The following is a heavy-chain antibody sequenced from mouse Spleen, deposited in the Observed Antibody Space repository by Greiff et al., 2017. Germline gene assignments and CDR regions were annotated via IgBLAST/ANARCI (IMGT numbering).Heavy chain of an antibody. J-gene: IGHJ1*01. D-gene: IGHD2-5*01. Sequence: EVKLMESGGGLVKPGGSLKLSCAASGFTFSSYAMSWVRQTPEKRLEWVASISSGGSTYYPDSVKGRFTISRDNAKNTLFLQMTSLRSEDTAMYYCARKGSNPYWYFDVWGAGTTVTVSS. CDR3: ARKGSNPYWYFDV. CDR2: ISSGGST. CDR1: GFTFSSYA. V-gene: IGHV5-6-5*01.